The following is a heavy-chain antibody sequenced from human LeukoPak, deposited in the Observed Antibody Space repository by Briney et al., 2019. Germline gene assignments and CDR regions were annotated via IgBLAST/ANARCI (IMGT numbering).Heavy chain of an antibody. V-gene: IGHV3-48*02. CDR1: GFSFSSYN. CDR3: ARLYYYGSGSSNY. Sequence: GGPLRLSCAASGFSFSSYNMNWVRQAPGKGLEWISFISSSSSNIYYADSVQGRFTISRDNAKNSLYLQMNSLRDEDTAVYYCARLYYYGSGSSNYWGQGTLVTVSS. D-gene: IGHD3-10*01. J-gene: IGHJ4*02. CDR2: ISSSSSNI.